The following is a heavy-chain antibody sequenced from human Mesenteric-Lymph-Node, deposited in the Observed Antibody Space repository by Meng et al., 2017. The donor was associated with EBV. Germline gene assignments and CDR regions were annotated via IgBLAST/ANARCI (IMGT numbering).Heavy chain of an antibody. J-gene: IGHJ4*02. CDR2: TYYRARWGS. CDR1: GDSVSTTTASA. D-gene: IGHD7-27*01. Sequence: QVQLAQSGPGLVKPSQTLSPTFAVSGDSVSTTTASAWNWLRQTPSRGLEWLGRTYYRARWGSDYAVSVKSRITIKSDTSKNQLSLHLNSVTPEDTAVYYCAREASTGDFDYWGQGTLVTVSS. V-gene: IGHV6-1*01. CDR3: AREASTGDFDY.